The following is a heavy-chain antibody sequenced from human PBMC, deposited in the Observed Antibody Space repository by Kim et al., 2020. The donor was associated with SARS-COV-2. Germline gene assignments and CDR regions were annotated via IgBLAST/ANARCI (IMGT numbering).Heavy chain of an antibody. CDR3: ARLGITIFGAPRPIYYFDY. CDR1: GGSISSSSYY. D-gene: IGHD3-3*01. V-gene: IGHV4-39*01. Sequence: SETLSLTCTVSGGSISSSSYYWGWIRQPPGKGLEWIGSIYYSGSTYYNPSLKSRVTISVDTSKNQFSLKLSSVTAADTAVYYCARLGITIFGAPRPIYYFDYWGQGTLVTVSS. CDR2: IYYSGST. J-gene: IGHJ4*02.